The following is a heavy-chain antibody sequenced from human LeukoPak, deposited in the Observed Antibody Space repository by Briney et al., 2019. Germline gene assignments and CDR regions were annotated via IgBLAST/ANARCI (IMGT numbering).Heavy chain of an antibody. Sequence: SETLSLTCTVSGYSVNSATFYWAWIRQSPGKGLELIGYTYNRGNTYYNPSLNSRVTISVDTSKNQFSLKLRSVTAAGSAVYYCARDFWAATGAFEIWGQGASVTVSS. J-gene: IGHJ3*02. CDR1: GYSVNSATFY. V-gene: IGHV4-61*01. CDR3: ARDFWAATGAFEI. D-gene: IGHD3/OR15-3a*01. CDR2: TYNRGNT.